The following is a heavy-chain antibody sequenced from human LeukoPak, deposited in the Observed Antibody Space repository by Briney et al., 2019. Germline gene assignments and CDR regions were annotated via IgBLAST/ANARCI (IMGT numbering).Heavy chain of an antibody. J-gene: IGHJ6*04. CDR3: TRPAVGAVAGRDV. CDR1: GFTFSGSA. Sequence: GGSLRLSCAASGFTFSGSAMHWVRQASGKGLEWVGRIRSKANSYATAYAASVKGRFTISRDDSKNTAYLQMNSLKTEDTAVYYCTRPAVGAVAGRDVWGKGTTVTVSS. V-gene: IGHV3-73*01. D-gene: IGHD6-19*01. CDR2: IRSKANSYAT.